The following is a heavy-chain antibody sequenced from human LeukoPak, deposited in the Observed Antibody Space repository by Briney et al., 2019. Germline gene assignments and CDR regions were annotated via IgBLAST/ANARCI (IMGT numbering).Heavy chain of an antibody. CDR3: ARGSSSGWYYSFDY. CDR2: TYSRSKVYN. D-gene: IGHD6-19*01. V-gene: IGHV6-1*01. Sequence: SQTLSFTCAISGDSVSSNSAAWNWIRQSPSRGLEWLGRTYSRSKVYNDYAVSVKSRITINPDTSKNQFSLQLNSVTPEDTAVYYCARGSSSGWYYSFDYWGQGTLVTVSS. CDR1: GDSVSSNSAA. J-gene: IGHJ4*02.